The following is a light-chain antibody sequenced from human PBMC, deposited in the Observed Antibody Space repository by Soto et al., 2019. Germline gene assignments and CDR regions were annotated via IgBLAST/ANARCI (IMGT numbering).Light chain of an antibody. J-gene: IGKJ4*01. CDR3: QQSNRIPLT. Sequence: DIQMTKSPSSLSASVGDRLTITCRASQSISTYLNWYQQTPGKAPKLLIHDASTLQTGVPSRFSGSGSGTDFTLTISSLQPEDFATYYCQQSNRIPLTFGGGTKVELK. V-gene: IGKV1-39*01. CDR1: QSISTY. CDR2: DAS.